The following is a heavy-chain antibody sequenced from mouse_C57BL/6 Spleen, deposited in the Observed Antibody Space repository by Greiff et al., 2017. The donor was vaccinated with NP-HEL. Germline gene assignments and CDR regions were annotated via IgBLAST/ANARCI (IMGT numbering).Heavy chain of an antibody. D-gene: IGHD3-2*02. CDR2: IDPSDSYT. CDR1: GYTFTSYW. V-gene: IGHV1-50*01. J-gene: IGHJ2*01. CDR3: ARNGRQLRLRGFDY. Sequence: QVQLQQPGAELVKPGASVKLSCKASGYTFTSYWMQWVKQRPGQGLEWIGEIDPSDSYTNYNQKLKGKATLTVDTSSSTAYMQLSSLTSEDSAVYYCARNGRQLRLRGFDYWGQGTTLTVSS.